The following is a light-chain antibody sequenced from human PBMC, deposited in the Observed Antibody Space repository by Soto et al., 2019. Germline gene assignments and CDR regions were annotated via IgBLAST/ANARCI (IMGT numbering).Light chain of an antibody. Sequence: DIVLTQSPATLSLSPGERATLSCRASQSVSNYLAWYQQKPGQAPRLLIYDASNMATGIPARFSGSGSGTDFTLTISSLEPEDFAVYYCQQRSNWPPRINFGGGTKVEIK. CDR2: DAS. CDR3: QQRSNWPPRIN. CDR1: QSVSNY. J-gene: IGKJ4*01. V-gene: IGKV3-11*01.